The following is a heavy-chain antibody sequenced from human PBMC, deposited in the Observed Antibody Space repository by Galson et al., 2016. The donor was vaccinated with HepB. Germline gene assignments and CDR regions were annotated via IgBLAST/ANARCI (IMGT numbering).Heavy chain of an antibody. Sequence: SVKVSCKASGYSFSSYCINWVRLAPGQGLEWVGWVSAYSGNTNYAQKFRGRVTMTTDTSTSTAYMELTSLRSDDTAVYFCARDRHYYSLGNYHAQDYWGQGTLVTVSS. D-gene: IGHD3-10*01. V-gene: IGHV1-18*04. J-gene: IGHJ4*02. CDR2: VSAYSGNT. CDR1: GYSFSSYC. CDR3: ARDRHYYSLGNYHAQDY.